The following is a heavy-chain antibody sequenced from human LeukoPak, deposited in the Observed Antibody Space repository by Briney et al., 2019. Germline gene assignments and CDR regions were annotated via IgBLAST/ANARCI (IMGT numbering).Heavy chain of an antibody. CDR2: IIPIFGTA. Sequence: ASVKVSFKASGGTFSSYAISWVRQAPGQRLEWMGGIIPIFGTANYAQKFQGRVTITADESTSTAYMELSSLRSEDTAVYYCARDLIPPGYFDYWGQGTLVTVSS. CDR3: ARDLIPPGYFDY. V-gene: IGHV1-69*13. D-gene: IGHD3-16*01. CDR1: GGTFSSYA. J-gene: IGHJ4*02.